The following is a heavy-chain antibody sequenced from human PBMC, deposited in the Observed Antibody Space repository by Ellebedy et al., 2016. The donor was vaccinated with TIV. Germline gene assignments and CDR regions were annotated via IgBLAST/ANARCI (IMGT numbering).Heavy chain of an antibody. CDR1: GYTFSVFY. D-gene: IGHD5-18*01. CDR3: TRASDYYNYGSHH. J-gene: IGHJ5*02. V-gene: IGHV1-2*02. Sequence: AASVKVSCKASGYTFSVFYIHWVRQAPGQGLEYMGLINPNSGGTDYAQKFQGRVTMTCDTSINTAYMDLSRLTSDDTAVYFCTRASDYYNYGSHHWGQGSQVTVSS. CDR2: INPNSGGT.